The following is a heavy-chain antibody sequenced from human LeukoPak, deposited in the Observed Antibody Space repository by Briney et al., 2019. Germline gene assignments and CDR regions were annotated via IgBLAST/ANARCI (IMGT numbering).Heavy chain of an antibody. CDR2: ISSSGSTI. CDR3: ARDTTAPDYYYYYYMDV. J-gene: IGHJ6*03. V-gene: IGHV3-11*01. CDR1: GFTFSDYY. D-gene: IGHD1-14*01. Sequence: GGSLRLSCAASGFTFSDYYMSWIRQAPGKGLEWVSYISSSGSTIYYADSVKGRFTISRDNAKNSLYLQMTSLRAEDTAVYYCARDTTAPDYYYYYYMDVWGKGTTVTVSS.